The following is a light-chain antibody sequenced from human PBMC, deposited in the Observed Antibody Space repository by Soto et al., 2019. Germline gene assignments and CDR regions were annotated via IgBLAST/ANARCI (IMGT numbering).Light chain of an antibody. Sequence: VLTQSPGTLSLSPGERATLSCRASQSVSIRLAWYQHKSGQAPRLLISGASSRATGIPDRFSGSGSGTDFTLTISRLEPEDFALYYCQHYYGTSPITFGHGTRLEIK. CDR3: QHYYGTSPIT. V-gene: IGKV3-20*01. CDR2: GAS. J-gene: IGKJ5*01. CDR1: QSVSIR.